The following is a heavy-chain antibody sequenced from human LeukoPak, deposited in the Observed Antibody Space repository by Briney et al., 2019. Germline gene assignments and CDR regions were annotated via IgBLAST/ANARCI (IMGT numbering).Heavy chain of an antibody. V-gene: IGHV4-39*01. D-gene: IGHD3-3*01. Sequence: KPSETLSLTCTVSGGSISSSSYYWGWIRQPPGKGLEWIGSIYHSGSTYYNPSLKSRVTISVDTSKNQFSLKLSSVTAADTAVYYCARHRTRRVAHAFDIWGQGTMVTVSS. CDR1: GGSISSSSYY. J-gene: IGHJ3*02. CDR2: IYHSGST. CDR3: ARHRTRRVAHAFDI.